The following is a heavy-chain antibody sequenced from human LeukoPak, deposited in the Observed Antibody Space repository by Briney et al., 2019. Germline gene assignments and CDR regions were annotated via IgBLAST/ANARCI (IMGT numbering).Heavy chain of an antibody. CDR3: SRDGGSSSAFDY. D-gene: IGHD6-6*01. CDR2: IIPIFGTA. V-gene: IGHV1-69*13. J-gene: IGHJ4*02. CDR1: GGTFSSYA. Sequence: SVKVFCKASGGTFSSYAISWVRQAPGQGREWVGGIIPIFGTANYAQKFQGRVTITADESTSTAYMELSSLRSEDTAVYYCSRDGGSSSAFDYWGQGTLVTVSS.